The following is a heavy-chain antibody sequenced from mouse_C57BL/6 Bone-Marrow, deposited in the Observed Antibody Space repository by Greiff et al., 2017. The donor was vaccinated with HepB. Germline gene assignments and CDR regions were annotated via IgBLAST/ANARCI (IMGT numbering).Heavy chain of an antibody. CDR1: GYSITSGYY. CDR2: ISYDGSN. CDR3: ARGRIYLWYFDV. J-gene: IGHJ1*03. Sequence: DVQLQESGPGLVKPSQSLSLTCSVTGYSITSGYYWNWIRQFPGNKLEWMGYISYDGSNNYNPSLKNRISITRDTSKNQFFLKLNSVTTEDTATYYCARGRIYLWYFDVWGTGTTVTVSS. V-gene: IGHV3-6*01. D-gene: IGHD5-5*01.